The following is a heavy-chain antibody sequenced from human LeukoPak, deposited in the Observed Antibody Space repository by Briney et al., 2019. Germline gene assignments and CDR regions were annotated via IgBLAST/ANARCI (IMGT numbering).Heavy chain of an antibody. J-gene: IGHJ4*02. D-gene: IGHD3-10*01. Sequence: SETLSLTCAVYGGSFSGYYWSWIRQPPGKGLEWIGYIYYSGSTYYNPSLKSRVTISVDTSKNQFSLKLSSVTAADTAVYYCARGEYYYGSGSPFDYWGQGTLVTVSS. CDR2: IYYSGST. V-gene: IGHV4-30-4*08. CDR3: ARGEYYYGSGSPFDY. CDR1: GGSFSGYY.